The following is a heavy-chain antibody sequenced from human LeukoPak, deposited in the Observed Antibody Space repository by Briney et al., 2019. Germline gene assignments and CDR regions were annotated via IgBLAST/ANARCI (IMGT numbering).Heavy chain of an antibody. CDR3: AHGAMYQLDY. CDR2: INSDGSST. J-gene: IGHJ4*02. Sequence: GGSLRLSCAASGFTFSNYWMHWVRQAPGKGLLWVSRINSDGSSTSYADSVKGRFTISGDNSRNTLFLQMNSLRAEDTAVYYCAHGAMYQLDYWGQGTLVTVSS. V-gene: IGHV3-74*01. D-gene: IGHD2-2*01. CDR1: GFTFSNYW.